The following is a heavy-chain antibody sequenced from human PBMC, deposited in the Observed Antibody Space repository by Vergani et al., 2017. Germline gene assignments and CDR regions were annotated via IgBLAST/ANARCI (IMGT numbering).Heavy chain of an antibody. D-gene: IGHD3-10*01. CDR2: ISGSGGST. V-gene: IGHV3-23*01. CDR1: GFTFSSYA. CDR3: AKDGGLWFGESY. Sequence: EVQLLESGGGLVQPGGSLRLSCAASGFTFSSYAMSWVCQAPGKGLEWVSAISGSGGSTYYADSVKGRFTISRDNSKNTLYLQMNSLRAEDTAVYYCAKDGGLWFGESYWGQGTLVTVSS. J-gene: IGHJ4*02.